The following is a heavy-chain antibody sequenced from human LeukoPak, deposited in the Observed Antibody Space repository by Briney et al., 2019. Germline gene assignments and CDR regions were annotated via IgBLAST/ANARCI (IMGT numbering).Heavy chain of an antibody. CDR1: GYTFTSYG. CDR3: ARGSAEYSSSWYDAFDY. J-gene: IGHJ4*02. D-gene: IGHD6-13*01. V-gene: IGHV1-18*01. Sequence: ASVKVSCKASGYTFTSYGISWVRQAPGQGLEWMGWISAYNGNTNYAQKLQGRVTMTTDTSTSTAYMELRSLRSEDTAVYYCARGSAEYSSSWYDAFDYWGQGTLVTVSS. CDR2: ISAYNGNT.